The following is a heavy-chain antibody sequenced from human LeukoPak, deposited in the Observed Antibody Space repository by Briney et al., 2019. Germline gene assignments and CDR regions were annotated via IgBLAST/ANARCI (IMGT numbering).Heavy chain of an antibody. CDR1: GDSVSRDGPA. J-gene: IGHJ6*02. V-gene: IGHV6-1*01. Sequence: SQTLSLTCAISGDSVSRDGPAWNWIRQSPSRGLEWLGRTYRTSEWYTNYAESVRSRIVVNPDTSKNQFSLQLNSVTPEDTAVYYCARGMRDYYGMDVWGQGTTVTVSS. CDR2: TYRTSEWYT. CDR3: ARGMRDYYGMDV.